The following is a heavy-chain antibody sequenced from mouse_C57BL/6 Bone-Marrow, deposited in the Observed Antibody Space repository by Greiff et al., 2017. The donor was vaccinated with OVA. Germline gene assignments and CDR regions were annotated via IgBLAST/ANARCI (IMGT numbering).Heavy chain of an antibody. Sequence: QSCKASGYTFTSYWMHWVKQRPGQGLEWIGEIDPSDSYTNYNQKFKGKSTLTVDKSSSTAYMQLSSLTSEDSAVYYCAREGIWFYFDYWGQGTTLTVSS. D-gene: IGHD2-2*01. CDR1: GYTFTSYW. CDR2: IDPSDSYT. J-gene: IGHJ2*01. CDR3: AREGIWFYFDY. V-gene: IGHV1-69*01.